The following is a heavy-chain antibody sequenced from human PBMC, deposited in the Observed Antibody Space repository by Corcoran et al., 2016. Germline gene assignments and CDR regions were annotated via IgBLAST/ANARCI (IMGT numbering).Heavy chain of an antibody. D-gene: IGHD2-2*01. Sequence: EVQLVESGGGLVQPGGSLRLSCAASGFTFSDYSMNWVRQAPGKGLEWVSYISSSSSTIHYAGSVKGRFTISRDNAWDSLYLQMNSLGDEDTAVYYCARRCSGASCYFDNWGQGPRSPSPQ. CDR2: ISSSSSTI. CDR1: GFTFSDYS. J-gene: IGHJ4*03. CDR3: ARRCSGASCYFDN. V-gene: IGHV3-48*02.